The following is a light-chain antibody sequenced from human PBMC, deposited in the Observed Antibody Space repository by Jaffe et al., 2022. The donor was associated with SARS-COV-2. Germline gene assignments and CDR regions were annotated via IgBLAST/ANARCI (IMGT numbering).Light chain of an antibody. Sequence: QSALTQPPSASGSPGQSVTISCTGTSSDVGAYKFVSWYQQHPGKAPKLIIFEVNKRPSGVPDRFSGSKSGNTASLTVSGLQADDEADYYCSSYATHRDFEAIFGGGTRLTVL. CDR1: SSDVGAYKF. V-gene: IGLV2-8*01. CDR2: EVN. J-gene: IGLJ2*01. CDR3: SSYATHRDFEAI.